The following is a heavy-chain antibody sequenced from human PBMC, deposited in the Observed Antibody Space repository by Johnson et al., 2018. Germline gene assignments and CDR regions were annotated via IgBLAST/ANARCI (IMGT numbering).Heavy chain of an antibody. Sequence: EVQLLETGGGLVQPGGSLRLSCAASGFTLSSYWMHWVRQAPGKGLVWVSRISSDGSSTNYADSVKGRFTISRDNPKNTLYLQMNSLRAEDTAVYYCAREKVTTVRDYNYYYMDVWGKGTTVTVSS. D-gene: IGHD4-17*01. CDR1: GFTLSSYW. V-gene: IGHV3-74*01. CDR2: ISSDGSST. CDR3: AREKVTTVRDYNYYYMDV. J-gene: IGHJ6*03.